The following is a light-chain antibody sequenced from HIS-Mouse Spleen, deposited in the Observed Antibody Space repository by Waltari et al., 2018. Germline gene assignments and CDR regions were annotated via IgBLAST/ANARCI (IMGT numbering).Light chain of an antibody. CDR1: ALPKKY. Sequence: SYELTQPPSVSVSPGQTARITCSGDALPKKYAYWYLQKSGQAPVLVIYEDSKRPSGIPGGFSGSSSGTMATLTISGAQVEDEADYYCYSTDSSGNHRVFGGGTKLTVL. J-gene: IGLJ2*01. CDR3: YSTDSSGNHRV. V-gene: IGLV3-10*01. CDR2: EDS.